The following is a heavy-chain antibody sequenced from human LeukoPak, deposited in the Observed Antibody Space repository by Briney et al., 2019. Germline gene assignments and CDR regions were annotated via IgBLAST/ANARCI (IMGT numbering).Heavy chain of an antibody. V-gene: IGHV4-59*11. Sequence: SETLSLTCTVSGGSISGHYWSWIRQPPGKGLEWIGYRHYSGKTYYSSSLRSRVTISVDTSKNHFSLKLTSMIAADTAVYYCVRLLDNDSSGDPDTFDMWGQGTMVTVSS. D-gene: IGHD3-22*01. J-gene: IGHJ3*02. CDR2: RHYSGKT. CDR3: VRLLDNDSSGDPDTFDM. CDR1: GGSISGHY.